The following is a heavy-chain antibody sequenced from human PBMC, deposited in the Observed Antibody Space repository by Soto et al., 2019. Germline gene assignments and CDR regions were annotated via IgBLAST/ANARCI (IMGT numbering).Heavy chain of an antibody. CDR1: GGSVNSYY. D-gene: IGHD3-22*01. V-gene: IGHV4-30-4*01. J-gene: IGHJ6*02. CDR3: ARVVGYDSSGYYYNYYYGMDV. CDR2: IYYSGST. Sequence: TLSLTCTVSGGSVNSYYWSWIRQPPGKGLEWIGYIYYSGSTYYNPSLKSRVTISVDTSKNQFSLKLSSVTAADTAVYYCARVVGYDSSGYYYNYYYGMDVWGQGTTVTVSS.